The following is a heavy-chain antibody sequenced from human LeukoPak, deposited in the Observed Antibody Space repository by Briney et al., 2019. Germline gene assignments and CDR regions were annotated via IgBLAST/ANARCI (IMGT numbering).Heavy chain of an antibody. V-gene: IGHV3-20*04. CDR2: INWNGGST. Sequence: GGSLRLSCAASGFTFDDYGMSWVRQAPGKGLEWVSGINWNGGSTGYADSVKGRFTISRDNAKNSLYLQMNSLRAEDTAVYYCARGAVWWLPRYYFDYWGQGTLVTVSS. D-gene: IGHD5-12*01. CDR1: GFTFDDYG. CDR3: ARGAVWWLPRYYFDY. J-gene: IGHJ4*02.